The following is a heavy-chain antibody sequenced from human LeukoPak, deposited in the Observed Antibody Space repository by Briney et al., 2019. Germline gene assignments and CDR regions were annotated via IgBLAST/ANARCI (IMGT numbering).Heavy chain of an antibody. V-gene: IGHV3-74*01. CDR1: GFTFSSDW. Sequence: PGGSLRLSCAASGFTFSSDWMHWVRQGPGEGLVWVSRVNSDGGSTNYADSVKGRFTISRDNAKNTLYLQMNSLRADDTAVYYCARSSGRSPFDMWGQGTMVTVSS. J-gene: IGHJ3*02. D-gene: IGHD6-19*01. CDR2: VNSDGGST. CDR3: ARSSGRSPFDM.